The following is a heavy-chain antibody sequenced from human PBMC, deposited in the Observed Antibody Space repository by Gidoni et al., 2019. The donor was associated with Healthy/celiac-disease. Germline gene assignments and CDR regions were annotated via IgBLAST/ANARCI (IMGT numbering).Heavy chain of an antibody. D-gene: IGHD2-2*01. J-gene: IGHJ5*02. V-gene: IGHV4-38-2*02. Sequence: GSIYHSGSTYYNPSLKSRVTISVDTSKNQFSLKLSSVTAADTAVYYCARDLVPAAMLEAPGPNWFDPWGQGTLVTVSS. CDR2: IYHSGST. CDR3: ARDLVPAAMLEAPGPNWFDP.